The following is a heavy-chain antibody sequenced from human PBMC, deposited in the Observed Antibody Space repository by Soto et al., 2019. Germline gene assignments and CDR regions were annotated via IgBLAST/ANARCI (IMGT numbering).Heavy chain of an antibody. Sequence: GASVKVSCKASGGTFSSYAISWVRQAPGQGLEWMGGIIPIFGTANYAQKFQGRVTITADESTSTAYMELSSLRSEDTAVYYCARGIPHYCSGGTCYSTLHWLDPWGQGTMVTVSS. CDR1: GGTFSSYA. CDR3: ARGIPHYCSGGTCYSTLHWLDP. J-gene: IGHJ5*02. V-gene: IGHV1-69*13. D-gene: IGHD2-15*01. CDR2: IIPIFGTA.